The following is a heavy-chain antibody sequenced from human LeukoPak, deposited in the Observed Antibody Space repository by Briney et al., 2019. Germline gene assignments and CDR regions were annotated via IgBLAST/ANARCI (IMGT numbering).Heavy chain of an antibody. CDR2: ISGSGGST. D-gene: IGHD7-27*01. CDR1: GFIFSSYA. Sequence: GGSLRLSCAASGFIFSSYAMSLVRQAPGKGLEWVSTISGSGGSTYYADSVKGRFTISRDSSKSTLYLQMNSLRPEDTALYYCAKDGNWASVSWGQGTLVTVSS. J-gene: IGHJ5*02. CDR3: AKDGNWASVS. V-gene: IGHV3-23*01.